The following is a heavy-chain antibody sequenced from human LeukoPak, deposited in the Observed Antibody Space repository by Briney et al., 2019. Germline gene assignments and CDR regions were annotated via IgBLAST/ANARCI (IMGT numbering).Heavy chain of an antibody. Sequence: ASVKVSCKASGYTFTSYYMHWVRQAPGQGLEWMGIINPSGGSTSYAQKFQGRVTMTRDTSMSTVYMELSSLRSEDTAVYYCARNHDYGDLRGAFDIWGQGTMVTVSS. CDR1: GYTFTSYY. V-gene: IGHV1-46*01. D-gene: IGHD4-17*01. CDR3: ARNHDYGDLRGAFDI. CDR2: INPSGGST. J-gene: IGHJ3*02.